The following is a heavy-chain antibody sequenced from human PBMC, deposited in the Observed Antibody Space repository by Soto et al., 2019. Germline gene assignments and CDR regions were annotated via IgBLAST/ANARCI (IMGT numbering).Heavy chain of an antibody. V-gene: IGHV4-34*01. D-gene: IGHD3-3*01. CDR1: GGSFSGYY. CDR2: INHSGST. CDR3: ARGGDYDFWTHHYYGMDV. Sequence: QVQLQQWGAGLLKPSETLSLTCAVYGGSFSGYYWSWIRQPPGKGLEWIGEINHSGSTNYNPSLESRVTISVDTSKNQFSLKLSSVTAADTAVYYCARGGDYDFWTHHYYGMDVWGQGTTVTVSS. J-gene: IGHJ6*02.